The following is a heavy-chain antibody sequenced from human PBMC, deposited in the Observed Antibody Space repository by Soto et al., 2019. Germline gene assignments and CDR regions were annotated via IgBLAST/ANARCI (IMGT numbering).Heavy chain of an antibody. CDR2: ISGYNGDT. D-gene: IGHD2-15*01. V-gene: IGHV1-18*04. Sequence: ASVKVSCKAFGYTFSSHGVSWVRRAPGQGLEWMGWISGYNGDTTYAQSLQGRVTMTTDTSTNTAYMDLRSLRSDDTAVYYCATWAGQVRGFGGPFDYWGQGTLVTVSS. CDR3: ATWAGQVRGFGGPFDY. J-gene: IGHJ4*02. CDR1: GYTFSSHG.